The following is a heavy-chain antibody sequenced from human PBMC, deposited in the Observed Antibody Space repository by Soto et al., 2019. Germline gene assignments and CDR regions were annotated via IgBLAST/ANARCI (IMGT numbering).Heavy chain of an antibody. CDR3: ARGVEGRGYCLYKYSYLDS. J-gene: IGHJ4*02. CDR2: IIPSSDLP. V-gene: IGHV1-69*17. CDR1: GSTFRSFP. D-gene: IGHD2-15*01. Sequence: QVRLVQSGAEVKKAGSSVKVSCQASGSTFRSFPFSWVRQAPGQGLEWMGGIIPSSDLPYYAEKFRGSVTISADKSTSTMYMELNSLGSEDTAVYYCARGVEGRGYCLYKYSYLDSWGQGTLVTVSS.